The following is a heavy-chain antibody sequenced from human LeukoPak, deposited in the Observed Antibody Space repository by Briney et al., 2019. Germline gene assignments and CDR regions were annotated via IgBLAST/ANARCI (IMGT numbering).Heavy chain of an antibody. CDR1: GFTYDDYA. Sequence: GGSLRLSCAASGFTYDDYAMHWVRQAPGRGPEWVSLITGDGGSTYYADSVKGRFTISRDNSKSSLYLQMNSLTTEDTALYYCARTGNFDYWGQGTLVTVSS. D-gene: IGHD3/OR15-3a*01. CDR3: ARTGNFDY. V-gene: IGHV3-43*02. CDR2: ITGDGGST. J-gene: IGHJ4*02.